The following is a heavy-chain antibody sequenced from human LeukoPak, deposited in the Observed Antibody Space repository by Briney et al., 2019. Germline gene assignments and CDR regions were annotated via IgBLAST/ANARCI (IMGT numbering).Heavy chain of an antibody. V-gene: IGHV3-74*01. CDR1: GFTFSSYW. CDR2: INSDGSST. D-gene: IGHD5-18*01. J-gene: IGHJ4*02. Sequence: PGGSLRLSCAASGFTFSSYWMHWVRQAPGKGLGWVSRINSDGSSTSYADSVKGRFTISRDNAKNTLYLQMNSLRAEDTAVYYCARGENTAMVAAADYWGQGTLVTVSS. CDR3: ARGENTAMVAAADY.